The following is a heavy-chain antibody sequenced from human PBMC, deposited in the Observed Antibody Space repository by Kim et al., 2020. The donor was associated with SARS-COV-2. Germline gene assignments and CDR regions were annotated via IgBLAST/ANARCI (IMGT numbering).Heavy chain of an antibody. V-gene: IGHV3-7*01. CDR1: GFIFGDYW. CDR3: ARLGSGSYPFDH. Sequence: GGSLRLSCAASGFIFGDYWMSWVRQPPGKGLEGVANIKEEGSEKYYADSVKGRFTISRDNAKKSVHLQMNSLRAEDTAVYYCARLGSGSYPFDHWGRGT. J-gene: IGHJ4*02. CDR2: IKEEGSEK. D-gene: IGHD1-26*01.